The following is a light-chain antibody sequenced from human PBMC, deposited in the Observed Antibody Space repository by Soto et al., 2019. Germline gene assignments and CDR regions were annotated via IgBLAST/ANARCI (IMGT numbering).Light chain of an antibody. V-gene: IGLV2-11*01. CDR3: CSYAGSYTL. CDR1: SSDVGGYNF. CDR2: DVS. J-gene: IGLJ2*01. Sequence: QSALTQPRSVSGSPGQSVTISCTGTSSDVGGYNFVSWYQQHPGKVPKLIIYDVSQRPSGVPDRFSGSKSGNTASLTISGLQAEDEADYYCCSYAGSYTLFGGGTKLTV.